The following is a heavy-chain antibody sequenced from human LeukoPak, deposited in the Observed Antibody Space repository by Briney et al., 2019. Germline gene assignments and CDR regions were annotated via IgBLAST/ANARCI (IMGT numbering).Heavy chain of an antibody. CDR3: ARYYSGSGRYYNLNWFDP. J-gene: IGHJ5*02. CDR2: ISAYNGNT. V-gene: IGHV1-18*01. Sequence: ASVKVSCKASGYTFTSYGISWVRQAPGQGLEWMGWISAYNGNTNYAQKLQGRVTMTTDTSTSTAYMELRSLRSDDTAVYYCARYYSGSGRYYNLNWFDPWGQGTLVTVSS. CDR1: GYTFTSYG. D-gene: IGHD3-10*01.